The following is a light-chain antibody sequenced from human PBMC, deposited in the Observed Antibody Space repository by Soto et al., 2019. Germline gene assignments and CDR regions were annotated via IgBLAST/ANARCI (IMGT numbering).Light chain of an antibody. CDR2: AAS. V-gene: IGKV1-17*01. CDR1: QGIRND. J-gene: IGKJ1*01. Sequence: DFQMTQSPSSLSASVGDRVTITCRASQGIRNDLGWYQQKPGKAPKCLISAASSLQSGVSSRFRDSGSGKQFTLPSSSLQHEDSATYYCQQHNSYPCTFGQGTEVQIK. CDR3: QQHNSYPCT.